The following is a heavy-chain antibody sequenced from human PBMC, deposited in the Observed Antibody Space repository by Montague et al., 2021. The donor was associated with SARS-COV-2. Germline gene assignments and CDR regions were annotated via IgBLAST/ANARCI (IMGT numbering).Heavy chain of an antibody. CDR3: ARLGDGVVPSPILGVGPYYSYHYMDV. Sequence: SETLSLTCAVNGGSFSTYSWNWIRQPPGKGLEWICEIHHGGSTNYNPSLKSRVTISADTSKNQFSLKLTSVAAADTAVYYCARLGDGVVPSPILGVGPYYSYHYMDVWGKGTTLTVSS. J-gene: IGHJ6*03. D-gene: IGHD3-10*01. CDR2: IHHGGST. V-gene: IGHV4-34*01. CDR1: GGSFSTYS.